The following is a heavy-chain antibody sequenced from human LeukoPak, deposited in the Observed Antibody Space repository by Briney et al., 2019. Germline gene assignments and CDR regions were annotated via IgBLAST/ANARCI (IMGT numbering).Heavy chain of an antibody. Sequence: GGSLRLSCAASGFTISRYDMHWVRQGKGKGMEWVSASGNVGDSYHPGYVKGRFTISRESAKNYLYLQMNSLRAGDTAVYYCARGFLGDAFDIWGQGTMVTVSS. CDR2: SGNVGDS. CDR3: ARGFLGDAFDI. J-gene: IGHJ3*02. V-gene: IGHV3-13*01. CDR1: GFTISRYD. D-gene: IGHD3-3*01.